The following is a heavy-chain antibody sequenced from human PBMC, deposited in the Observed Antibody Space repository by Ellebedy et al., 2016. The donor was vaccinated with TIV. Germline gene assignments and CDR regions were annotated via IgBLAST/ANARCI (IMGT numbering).Heavy chain of an antibody. Sequence: GESLKISCAASGFTFSSYWMYWVRQAPGKGLVWVSRVKGDGSSVTYADSVKGRFTISSDNAKNTLYLQMNSLRAEDTAVYYCARGSWAYSGSMDVWGQGTTVTVSS. V-gene: IGHV3-74*01. J-gene: IGHJ6*02. D-gene: IGHD6-19*01. CDR2: VKGDGSSV. CDR1: GFTFSSYW. CDR3: ARGSWAYSGSMDV.